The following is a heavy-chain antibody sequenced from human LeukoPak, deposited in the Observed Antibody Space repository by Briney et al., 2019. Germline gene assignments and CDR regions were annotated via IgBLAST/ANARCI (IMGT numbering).Heavy chain of an antibody. CDR3: ARAHLSSGWYFKAFDI. Sequence: ASVTVSCKASGYTFTGYYMHWVRQAPGRGVEWMGWINPNSGGTNYAQKFQGRVTMTRDTSISTAYMELSRLRSDDTAVYYCARAHLSSGWYFKAFDIWGQGTMVTVSS. D-gene: IGHD6-19*01. V-gene: IGHV1-2*02. CDR2: INPNSGGT. CDR1: GYTFTGYY. J-gene: IGHJ3*02.